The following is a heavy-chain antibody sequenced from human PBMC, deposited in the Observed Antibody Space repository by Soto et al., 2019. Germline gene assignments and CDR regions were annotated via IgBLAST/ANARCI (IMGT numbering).Heavy chain of an antibody. J-gene: IGHJ4*02. D-gene: IGHD3-22*01. CDR1: GGSISSGDYY. Sequence: QVQLQESGPGLVKPSQTLSLTCTVSGGSISSGDYYWSWIRQPPGKGLEWIGYIYYSGSTYYNPSLKSRVTISVDTSKNQFSLKLSSVTAADTAVYYCARVTEYYDTGYYFDYWGQGTLVTVSS. CDR2: IYYSGST. V-gene: IGHV4-30-4*01. CDR3: ARVTEYYDTGYYFDY.